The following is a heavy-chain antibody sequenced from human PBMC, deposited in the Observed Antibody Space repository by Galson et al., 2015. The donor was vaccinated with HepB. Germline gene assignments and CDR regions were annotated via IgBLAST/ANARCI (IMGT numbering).Heavy chain of an antibody. CDR3: AKVDTAMVFYGMDV. CDR2: IYYSGST. D-gene: IGHD5-18*01. V-gene: IGHV4-59*08. J-gene: IGHJ6*02. Sequence: TLSLTCTVSGGSISSYYWSWIRQPPGKGLEWIGYIYYSGSTNYNPSLKSRVTISVDTSKNQFSLKLSSVTAADTAVYYCAKVDTAMVFYGMDVWGQGTTVTVSS. CDR1: GGSISSYY.